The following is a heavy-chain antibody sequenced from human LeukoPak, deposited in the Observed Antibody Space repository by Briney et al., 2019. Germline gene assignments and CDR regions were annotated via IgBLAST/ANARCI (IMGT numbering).Heavy chain of an antibody. J-gene: IGHJ5*02. D-gene: IGHD6-13*01. CDR1: GDSISSYYY. CDR3: ARDVTRAAAGNL. V-gene: IGHV4-4*07. Sequence: SETLSLTCTVSGDSISSYYYWSWIRQPAGKGLEWLGRIYTSGSTNYNPSLKSRVTMSVDTSKNQFSLKLSSVTAADTAVYYCARDVTRAAAGNLWGQGTLVTVSS. CDR2: IYTSGST.